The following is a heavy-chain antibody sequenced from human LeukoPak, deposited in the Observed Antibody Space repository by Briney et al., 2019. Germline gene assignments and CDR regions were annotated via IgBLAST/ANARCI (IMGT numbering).Heavy chain of an antibody. J-gene: IGHJ4*02. Sequence: SETLSLTCTVSGGSISSGSYYWSWIRQPAGKGLEWIGRIYTSGSTNYNPSLKSRVTISVDTSKNQFSLKLSSVTAADTAVYYCARSAARRGLYYFDYWGQGTLVTVSS. CDR3: ARSAARRGLYYFDY. D-gene: IGHD6-6*01. CDR2: IYTSGST. CDR1: GGSISSGSYY. V-gene: IGHV4-61*02.